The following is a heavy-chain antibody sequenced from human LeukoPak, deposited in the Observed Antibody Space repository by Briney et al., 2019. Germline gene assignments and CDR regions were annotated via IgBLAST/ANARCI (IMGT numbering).Heavy chain of an antibody. CDR2: ISYDGSNK. CDR3: ARDDAPGRLAYNWNPYYYYYYGMDV. CDR1: GFTFSSYS. D-gene: IGHD1-20*01. V-gene: IGHV3-30*03. Sequence: PGGSLRLSCAASGFTFSSYSMNWVRQAPGKGLEWVAVISYDGSNKYYADSVKGRFTISRDNSKNTLYLQMNSLRAEDTAVYYCARDDAPGRLAYNWNPYYYYYYGMDVWGQGTTVTVSS. J-gene: IGHJ6*02.